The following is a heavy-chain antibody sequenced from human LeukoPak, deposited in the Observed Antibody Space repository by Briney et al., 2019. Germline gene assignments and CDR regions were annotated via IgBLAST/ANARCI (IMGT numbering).Heavy chain of an antibody. CDR3: VRDFRSADY. V-gene: IGHV3-74*01. J-gene: IGHJ4*02. CDR2: ICPDGTVT. Sequence: GGSLRLSCAASGFTFSTYCMHWVRQAPGKGPMWVSRICPDGTVTNYADSVKARFIISRDNARNTVYLLMNSLRVEDTAVYYCVRDFRSADYWGQGTLVTVSS. CDR1: GFTFSTYC.